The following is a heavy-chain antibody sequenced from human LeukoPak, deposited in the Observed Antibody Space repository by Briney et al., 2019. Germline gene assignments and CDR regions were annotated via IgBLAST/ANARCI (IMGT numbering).Heavy chain of an antibody. Sequence: ASVTVSCKASGYTFTSYGISWVRQAPGQGLELMGWISGYDGNTNYAQNLQGRVTMTTDTSPSTAYMELRSLRSDDTAVYYCARSSAWYAGDLDYWGQGTLVTVSS. CDR3: ARSSAWYAGDLDY. CDR1: GYTFTSYG. J-gene: IGHJ4*02. V-gene: IGHV1-18*01. CDR2: ISGYDGNT. D-gene: IGHD6-19*01.